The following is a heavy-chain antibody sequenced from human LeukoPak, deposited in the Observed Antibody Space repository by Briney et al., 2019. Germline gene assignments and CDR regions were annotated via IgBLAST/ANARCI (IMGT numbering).Heavy chain of an antibody. Sequence: TGGSLRLSCGASGFIFSSYAMHWVRQAPGKGLEWVAVISYDGSNKYYADSVKGRFTISRDNSKNTLYLQMNSLRAEDTAVYYCARDTQSNRWQLVSYFDYWGQGTLVTVSS. D-gene: IGHD6-6*01. J-gene: IGHJ4*02. V-gene: IGHV3-30*04. CDR3: ARDTQSNRWQLVSYFDY. CDR1: GFIFSSYA. CDR2: ISYDGSNK.